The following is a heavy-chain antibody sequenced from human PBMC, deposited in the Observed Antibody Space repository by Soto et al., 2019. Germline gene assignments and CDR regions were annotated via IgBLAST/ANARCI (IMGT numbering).Heavy chain of an antibody. CDR1: GFTFSSYA. CDR2: ISGSGGST. D-gene: IGHD5-12*01. Sequence: GGSLRLSCAASGFTFSSYAMSWVRQAPGKGLEWVSAISGSGGSTYYADSVKGRFTISRDNSKNTLYLQMNSLRAEDTAVYYCAKDSKWLRPSFSDYWGQGTLVTSPQ. V-gene: IGHV3-23*01. CDR3: AKDSKWLRPSFSDY. J-gene: IGHJ4*02.